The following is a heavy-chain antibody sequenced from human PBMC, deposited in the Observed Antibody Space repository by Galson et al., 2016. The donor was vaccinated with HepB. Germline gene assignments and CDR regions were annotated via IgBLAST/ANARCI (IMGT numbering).Heavy chain of an antibody. J-gene: IGHJ5*02. V-gene: IGHV3-11*05. CDR2: IGTSSDDS. CDR1: GFTFSDYY. Sequence: SLRLSCAASGFTFSDYYMSWIRQAPGKGLEWVSYIGTSSDDSHYADSVKGRFTISRDNSENSLYPQMNSLRAEDTAVYYRARAGMITLVRGLTEGFDPWGQGTLVTVSS. CDR3: ARAGMITLVRGLTEGFDP. D-gene: IGHD3-10*01.